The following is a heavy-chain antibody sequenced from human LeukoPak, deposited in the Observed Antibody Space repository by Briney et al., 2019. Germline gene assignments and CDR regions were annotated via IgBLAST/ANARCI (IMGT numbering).Heavy chain of an antibody. CDR2: IYYSGST. D-gene: IGHD3-16*01. J-gene: IGHJ5*02. CDR3: ARDQGYGGEDLFDP. CDR1: GGPITSHY. Sequence: PSETLSLTCTVSGGPITSHYWSWIRQPPGKGLEWIGNIYYSGSTHYTPSLRSRVTISLDTSKNQFSLKLSSVTSADTAVYYCARDQGYGGEDLFDPWGQGTLVTVSS. V-gene: IGHV4-59*11.